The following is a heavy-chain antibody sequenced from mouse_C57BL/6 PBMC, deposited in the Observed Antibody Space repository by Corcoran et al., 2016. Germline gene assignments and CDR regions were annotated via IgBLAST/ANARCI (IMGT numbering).Heavy chain of an antibody. D-gene: IGHD2-3*01. Sequence: EVQLQQSGHELMKPGASVKISCKAFEYTFTDNYMNWVKQSHGKSLDWIGDINPNNGGTSYNQKFKGKATLTVDKSSSTAYMELRSLTSEDSAVYYCARSGWYYAMDYWGQGTSVTVSS. CDR3: ARSGWYYAMDY. V-gene: IGHV1-26*01. CDR1: EYTFTDNY. J-gene: IGHJ4*01. CDR2: INPNNGGT.